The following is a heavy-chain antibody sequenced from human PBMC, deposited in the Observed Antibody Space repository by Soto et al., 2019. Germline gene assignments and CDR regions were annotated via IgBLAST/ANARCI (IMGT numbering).Heavy chain of an antibody. V-gene: IGHV1-8*01. CDR1: GYTFTSYD. CDR2: MNPNSGNT. D-gene: IGHD2-8*01. Sequence: QVQLVQSGAEVKKPGASVKVSCKASGYTFTSYDINWVRQATGQGLEWMGWMNPNSGNTGYAQKFQGRVTMTRNTSISTAYMELSSLRSEDTAVYYCARADCTNGVCQYYYYYCMDVWGQGTTVTVSS. J-gene: IGHJ6*02. CDR3: ARADCTNGVCQYYYYYCMDV.